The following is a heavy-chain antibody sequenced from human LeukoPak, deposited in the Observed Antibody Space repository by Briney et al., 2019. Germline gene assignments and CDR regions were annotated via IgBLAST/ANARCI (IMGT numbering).Heavy chain of an antibody. CDR1: GFTFSSYW. CDR3: ASNWGYDAFDI. Sequence: GGSLRLSCAASGFTFSSYWMHWVRQAPGKGLVWVSRINSDGSSTSYADSVKGRFTISRDNAKNTLYLQMNSLRAEDTAVYYCASNWGYDAFDIWGQGTMVTVSS. J-gene: IGHJ3*02. V-gene: IGHV3-74*01. D-gene: IGHD7-27*01. CDR2: INSDGSST.